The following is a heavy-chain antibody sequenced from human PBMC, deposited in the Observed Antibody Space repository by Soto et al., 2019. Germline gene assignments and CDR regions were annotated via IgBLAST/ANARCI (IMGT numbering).Heavy chain of an antibody. CDR2: IIPIFGTA. D-gene: IGHD2-15*01. CDR3: ARDIGYCSGGSCPFDAFDI. J-gene: IGHJ3*02. CDR1: GGTFSSYA. Sequence: QVQLVQSGAEVKKPGSSVKVSCKASGGTFSSYAISWVRQAPGQGLEWMGGIIPIFGTANYAQKFQGRVTITADESTSTAYMELSSLRSEDTAVYYCARDIGYCSGGSCPFDAFDIWGQGTMVTVSS. V-gene: IGHV1-69*01.